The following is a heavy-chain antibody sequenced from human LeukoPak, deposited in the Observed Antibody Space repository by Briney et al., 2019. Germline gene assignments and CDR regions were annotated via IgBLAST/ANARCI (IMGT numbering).Heavy chain of an antibody. V-gene: IGHV3-23*01. CDR3: ATSYYSSSGSYRYMDY. J-gene: IGHJ4*02. CDR2: ISYSGGNA. D-gene: IGHD3-16*02. CDR1: GFTFNSYA. Sequence: GGSLRLSCEGSGFTFNSYAMSWVRQAPGKGLEWVSSISYSGGNAYYADSVKGRFTISRDNSKNTLYLQMNSLRVEDTAVYYCATSYYSSSGSYRYMDYWGQGTLVTVSS.